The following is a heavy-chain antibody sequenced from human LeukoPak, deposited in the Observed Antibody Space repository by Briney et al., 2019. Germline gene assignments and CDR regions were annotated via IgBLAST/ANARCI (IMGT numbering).Heavy chain of an antibody. Sequence: SETLSLTCAVYGGSFSGYYWSWIRQPPGKGLEWIGEINHSGSTNYNPSLKSRVTISVDTSKNQFSLELSSVTAADTAVYYCARHPTYYYDSSGYYYYDYWGQGTLVTVSS. V-gene: IGHV4-34*01. CDR2: INHSGST. D-gene: IGHD3-22*01. CDR3: ARHPTYYYDSSGYYYYDY. J-gene: IGHJ4*02. CDR1: GGSFSGYY.